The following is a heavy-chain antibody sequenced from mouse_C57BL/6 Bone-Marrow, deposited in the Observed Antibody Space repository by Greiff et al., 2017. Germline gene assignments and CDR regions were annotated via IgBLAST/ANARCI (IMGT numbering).Heavy chain of an antibody. CDR2: ISSGSGTI. Sequence: EVKLMEPGGGLVKPGGSLKFSCAASGFTFSDYGMHWVRQAPEKGLEWVAYISSGSGTIYYADTVKGRFTISRDNAKNTLFLQMTSLRSEDTAMYYCARNNGSSFRYFDVWGTGTTVTVSS. D-gene: IGHD1-1*01. J-gene: IGHJ1*03. V-gene: IGHV5-17*01. CDR1: GFTFSDYG. CDR3: ARNNGSSFRYFDV.